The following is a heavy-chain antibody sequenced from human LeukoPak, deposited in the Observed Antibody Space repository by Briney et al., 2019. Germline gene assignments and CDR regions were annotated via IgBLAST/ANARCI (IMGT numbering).Heavy chain of an antibody. Sequence: ASVKVSCKASGYTFTGYYMHWVRQAPGQGLEWMGWINPNSGGTNYAQKFQGRVTMTRDTSISTAYMELSRLRSEDTAVYYCARGPGYYYDSSGYYTDIDYWGQGTLVTVSS. CDR2: INPNSGGT. D-gene: IGHD3-22*01. CDR3: ARGPGYYYDSSGYYTDIDY. V-gene: IGHV1-2*02. CDR1: GYTFTGYY. J-gene: IGHJ4*02.